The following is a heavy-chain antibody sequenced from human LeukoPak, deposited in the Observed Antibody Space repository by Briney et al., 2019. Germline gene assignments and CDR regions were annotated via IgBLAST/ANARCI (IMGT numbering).Heavy chain of an antibody. Sequence: GGSLRLSCAASGFDLSTYEMNWVRQAPGKGLEWIADIIIGGHTKNYADSVKGRFTISRDNARTSLYLQMNSLRVEDTGVYYCARGDPHADLWGQGTLVTVSS. CDR3: ARGDPHADL. V-gene: IGHV3-48*03. J-gene: IGHJ5*02. CDR1: GFDLSTYE. CDR2: IIIGGHTK.